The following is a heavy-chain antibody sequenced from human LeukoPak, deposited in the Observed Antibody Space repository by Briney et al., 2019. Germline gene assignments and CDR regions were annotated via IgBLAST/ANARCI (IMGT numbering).Heavy chain of an antibody. V-gene: IGHV3-43*02. CDR2: ISADGTI. Sequence: GSLRLSCAASGFTFDDYAMHWVRQAPGKGLGWVSLISADGTIYYADSVRGRFTISRDNNKNSLYLQMNSLRTEDTALYYCAKDLGYSSSPDFWGQGTLVTVSS. CDR3: AKDLGYSSSPDF. D-gene: IGHD6-13*01. CDR1: GFTFDDYA. J-gene: IGHJ4*02.